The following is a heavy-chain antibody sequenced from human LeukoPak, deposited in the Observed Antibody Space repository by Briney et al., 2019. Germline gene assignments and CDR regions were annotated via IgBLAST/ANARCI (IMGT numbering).Heavy chain of an antibody. CDR1: GYTFTSYY. CDR2: INPSGGST. D-gene: IGHD3-22*01. V-gene: IGHV1-46*01. Sequence: ASVKVSCKASGYTFTSYYMHWVRQAPGQGLEWMGIINPSGGSTSYAQKFQGRVTMTRDTSISTAYMELSRLRSDDTAVYYCARVKGSGYYNDAFDIWGQGTMVTVSS. J-gene: IGHJ3*02. CDR3: ARVKGSGYYNDAFDI.